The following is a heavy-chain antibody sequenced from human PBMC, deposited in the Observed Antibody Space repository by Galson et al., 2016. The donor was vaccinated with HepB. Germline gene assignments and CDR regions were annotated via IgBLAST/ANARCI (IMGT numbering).Heavy chain of an antibody. J-gene: IGHJ4*02. D-gene: IGHD3-10*01. Sequence: SLRLSCAASGFTFSSSAMSWVRQTPGKGLEWVTAISGDASRTYYADSVKGRFTISRDNSKNTLYLQMNSLRVEDTAIYYCAKERSQSYPDCWGQGALVTVSS. CDR1: GFTFSSSA. CDR2: ISGDASRT. V-gene: IGHV3-23*01. CDR3: AKERSQSYPDC.